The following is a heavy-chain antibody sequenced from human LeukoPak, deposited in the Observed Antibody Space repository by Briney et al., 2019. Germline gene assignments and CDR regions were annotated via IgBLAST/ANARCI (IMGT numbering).Heavy chain of an antibody. V-gene: IGHV1-69*06. CDR1: GGTFSSYA. Sequence: SVKVSCKASGGTFSSYAISWVRQAPGQGLEWMGGIIPIFGTANYAQKFQGRVTMTEDTSTDTAYMELSSLRSEDTAVYYCATVSSRSDFDYWGQGTLVTVSS. J-gene: IGHJ4*02. CDR2: IIPIFGTA. D-gene: IGHD6-13*01. CDR3: ATVSSRSDFDY.